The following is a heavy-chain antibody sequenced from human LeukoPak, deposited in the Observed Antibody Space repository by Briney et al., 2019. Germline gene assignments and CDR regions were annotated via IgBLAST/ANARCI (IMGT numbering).Heavy chain of an antibody. CDR2: INQDGSET. Sequence: PGGSLRLSCVGSGFTFSASWMHWVRQAPGKGPEYVAYINQDGSETNYVDSVKGRFTISRDNTRNSLFLQMYSLRDEDTAIYYCARWAGRCGGDCQSEDPWGRGTLVIVSS. CDR1: GFTFSASW. D-gene: IGHD2-21*02. CDR3: ARWAGRCGGDCQSEDP. V-gene: IGHV3-7*01. J-gene: IGHJ5*02.